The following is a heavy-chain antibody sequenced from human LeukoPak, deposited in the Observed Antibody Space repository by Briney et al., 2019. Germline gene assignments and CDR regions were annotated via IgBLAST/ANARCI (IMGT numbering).Heavy chain of an antibody. V-gene: IGHV3-23*01. CDR3: AKDDYGDFPLDNVDY. CDR2: IGNNGGGI. CDR1: GFTFSTYT. D-gene: IGHD4-17*01. Sequence: GGSLRLSCAASGFTFSTYTMYWVRHPPGKRLEWVSIIGNNGGGIHYADSVKGRFTISRDNFKNALYLQMNSLRAEDTAVYYCAKDDYGDFPLDNVDYWGQGTLVTVSS. J-gene: IGHJ4*02.